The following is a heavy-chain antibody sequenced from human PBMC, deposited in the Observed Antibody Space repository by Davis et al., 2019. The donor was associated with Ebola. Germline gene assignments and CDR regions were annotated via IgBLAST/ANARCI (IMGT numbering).Heavy chain of an antibody. J-gene: IGHJ4*02. CDR1: GGTFSSYG. D-gene: IGHD6-13*01. Sequence: ASVKVSCKASGGTFSSYGISWVRQAPGQGLEWMGWISAFNDNTNYAQKFQGRVTMTTDTSTSTAYMELRSLKSDDTAVYYCARVLSSSGYGDDYWGQGTLVTVSS. CDR2: ISAFNDNT. V-gene: IGHV1-18*01. CDR3: ARVLSSSGYGDDY.